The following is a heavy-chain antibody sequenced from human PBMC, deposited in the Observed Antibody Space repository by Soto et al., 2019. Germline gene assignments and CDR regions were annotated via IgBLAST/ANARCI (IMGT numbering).Heavy chain of an antibody. CDR1: GESISSSSYY. J-gene: IGHJ4*02. V-gene: IGHV4-39*01. CDR2: IYYSGRT. CDR3: ARQRTTVVTQAYFDH. Sequence: PSETLSLTCIVSGESISSSSYYWGWIRQPPWKGLEWTGSIYYSGRTYYNPSFKSRVTISIDTSKNQFSLKLSSVTATDTAVYYCARQRTTVVTQAYFDHWGQGALVTV. D-gene: IGHD2-21*02.